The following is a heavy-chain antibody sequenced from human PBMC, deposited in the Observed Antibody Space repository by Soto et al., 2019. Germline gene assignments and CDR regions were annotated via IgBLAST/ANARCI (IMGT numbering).Heavy chain of an antibody. CDR1: GFTFDDYA. CDR3: AKDAAYSSSWYYYYYGMDV. CDR2: ISWNSGSI. Sequence: GGSLRLSCAASGFTFDDYAMHWVRQAPGKGLEWVSGISWNSGSIGYADSVKGRFTICRDNAKNSLYLQMNSLRAEDTALYYCAKDAAYSSSWYYYYYGMDVWGQGTTVTVSS. J-gene: IGHJ6*02. V-gene: IGHV3-9*01. D-gene: IGHD6-13*01.